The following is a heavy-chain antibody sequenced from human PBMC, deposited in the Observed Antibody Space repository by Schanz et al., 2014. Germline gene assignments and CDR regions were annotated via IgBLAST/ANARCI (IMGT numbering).Heavy chain of an antibody. CDR1: GFTLSSYA. J-gene: IGHJ4*02. CDR2: ISNDGSIK. D-gene: IGHD3-9*01. CDR3: AKQIHYDILTVTRN. Sequence: VQLLESGGGLVQPGRSLRLSCAAYGFTLSSYAMHWVRQAPGKGLEWVALISNDGSIKYYADSVEGRFTISRDNSKNTLYLQMNSLRAEDTAVYYCAKQIHYDILTVTRNWGQGTLVTVSS. V-gene: IGHV3-30-3*01.